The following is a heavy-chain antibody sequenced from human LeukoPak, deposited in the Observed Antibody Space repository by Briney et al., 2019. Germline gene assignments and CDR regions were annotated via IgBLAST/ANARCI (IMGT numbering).Heavy chain of an antibody. D-gene: IGHD2-15*01. CDR1: GYSFTSYW. J-gene: IGHJ4*02. CDR3: ATYCSGGSCLYPHFDY. Sequence: GESLQISCKGSGYSFTSYWISWVHQMPGKGLEWMGRIDPSDSYTNYSPSFQGHVTISAGKSISTAYLQWSSLKASGNAMYYCATYCSGGSCLYPHFDYWGQGTLVTVSS. CDR2: IDPSDSYT. V-gene: IGHV5-10-1*01.